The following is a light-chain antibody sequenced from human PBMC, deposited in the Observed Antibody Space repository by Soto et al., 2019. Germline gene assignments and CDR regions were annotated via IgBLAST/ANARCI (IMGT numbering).Light chain of an antibody. CDR2: GAS. CDR3: LQYNDWPPKQYT. V-gene: IGKV3-15*01. J-gene: IGKJ2*01. CDR1: QSVSSD. Sequence: EIVMTQSPATLSVSPGERVTLSCRASQSVSSDLAWYQHKPGQAPRLLIYGASTRATTTPARFSGSVSGTEFSLSISSLQSEDFAVYYCLQYNDWPPKQYTFGQGTKLEIK.